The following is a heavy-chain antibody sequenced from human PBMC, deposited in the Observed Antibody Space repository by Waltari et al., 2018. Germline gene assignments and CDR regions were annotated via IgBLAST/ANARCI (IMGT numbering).Heavy chain of an antibody. D-gene: IGHD6-6*01. CDR2: IYWNDDK. Sequence: QITLKESGPTLVKPTQTLTLTCTFSGFSLSTSGVGVGWIRQPPGKALEWLALIYWNDDKRYSPSLKSRLTITKDTSKNQVVLTMTNMDPVDTATYYCAHTSSIAARGWFDPWGQGTLVTVSS. V-gene: IGHV2-5*01. CDR3: AHTSSIAARGWFDP. CDR1: GFSLSTSGVG. J-gene: IGHJ5*02.